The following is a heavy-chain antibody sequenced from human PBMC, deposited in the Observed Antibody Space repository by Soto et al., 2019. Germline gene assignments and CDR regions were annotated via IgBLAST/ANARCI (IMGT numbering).Heavy chain of an antibody. J-gene: IGHJ4*02. CDR3: ARDGYDSSGYYTFDY. D-gene: IGHD3-22*01. Sequence: AASVKVSCKASGYTFTSYGISWVRQAPGQGLEWMGWISAYNGNTNYAQKLQGRVTMTTDTSMSTAYMELRSLRSDDTAVYYCARDGYDSSGYYTFDYWGQGTLVTVSS. V-gene: IGHV1-18*01. CDR1: GYTFTSYG. CDR2: ISAYNGNT.